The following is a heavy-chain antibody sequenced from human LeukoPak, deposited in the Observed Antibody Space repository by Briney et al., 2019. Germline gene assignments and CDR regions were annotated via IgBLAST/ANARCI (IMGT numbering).Heavy chain of an antibody. V-gene: IGHV3-23*01. Sequence: GGSLRLSCVASGFTFSTYGMSWVRQAPGKGLEWVSAITGSGGSTYYADSVKGRFTISRDNSKNTLYQQINSLIVEDTAVYYCARDQLGAVLYFDYWGQGALVTVSS. D-gene: IGHD1-1*01. CDR3: ARDQLGAVLYFDY. CDR1: GFTFSTYG. J-gene: IGHJ4*02. CDR2: ITGSGGST.